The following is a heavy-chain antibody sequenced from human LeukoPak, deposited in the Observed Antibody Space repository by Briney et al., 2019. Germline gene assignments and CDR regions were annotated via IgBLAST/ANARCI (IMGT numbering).Heavy chain of an antibody. CDR2: ISSSSDSI. Sequence: GGSLRLSCAASGFTFSRYGMNWVRQAPGKRLEWVSYISSSSDSIYYADSVKGRFTISRDNAENSLYLQMNSLRDEDTAVYYCARAMRSGYDYWGRGSLVTVSS. D-gene: IGHD5-12*01. J-gene: IGHJ4*02. CDR1: GFTFSRYG. V-gene: IGHV3-48*02. CDR3: ARAMRSGYDY.